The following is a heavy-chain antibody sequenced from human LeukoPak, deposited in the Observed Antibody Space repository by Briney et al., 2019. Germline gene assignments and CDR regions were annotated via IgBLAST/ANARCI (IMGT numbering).Heavy chain of an antibody. J-gene: IGHJ3*02. CDR1: GGSISSGGYY. CDR3: ARGFGGHNAFDI. Sequence: PSETLSLTCTVSGGSISSGGYYWSWIRQHPGKGLEWIGYIYYSGSTSYNPSLKSRVTISGDTSKNQFSLKLSSVTAADTAVYFCARGFGGHNAFDIWGQGTMVTVSS. D-gene: IGHD3-3*01. V-gene: IGHV4-30-4*08. CDR2: IYYSGST.